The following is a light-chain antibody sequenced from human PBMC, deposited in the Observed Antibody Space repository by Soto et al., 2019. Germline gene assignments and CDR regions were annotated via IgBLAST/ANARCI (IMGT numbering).Light chain of an antibody. J-gene: IGLJ2*01. V-gene: IGLV1-44*01. CDR3: QSYDNSLSVV. CDR1: SSNIGSTS. Sequence: QSVLTQPPSASGTPGQRVTISCSGSSSNIGSTSVNWYQQLPGTAPKLLIYTNDQRPSGVPDRFSGSKSGTSASLAITGLQAEDEADYYCQSYDNSLSVVFGGGTKLTVL. CDR2: TND.